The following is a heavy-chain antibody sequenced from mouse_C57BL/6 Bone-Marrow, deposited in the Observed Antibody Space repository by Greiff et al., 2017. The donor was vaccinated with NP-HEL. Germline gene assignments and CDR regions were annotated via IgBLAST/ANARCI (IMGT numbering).Heavy chain of an antibody. V-gene: IGHV1-50*01. CDR3: ARGDDYDVWYFDV. CDR2: IDPSDSYT. D-gene: IGHD2-4*01. Sequence: QVQLQQPGAELVKPGASVKLSCKASGYTFTSYWMQWVKQRPGQGLEWIGEIDPSDSYTNYNQKFKGKATLTVDTSSSTAYMQLSSLTSEDSAVYYCARGDDYDVWYFDVGGTGTTVTVSS. CDR1: GYTFTSYW. J-gene: IGHJ1*03.